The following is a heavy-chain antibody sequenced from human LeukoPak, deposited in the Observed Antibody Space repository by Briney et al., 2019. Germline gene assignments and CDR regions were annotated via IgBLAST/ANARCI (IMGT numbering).Heavy chain of an antibody. CDR1: GDSISSYY. D-gene: IGHD1-14*01. Sequence: SETLSLTCTVSGDSISSYYWSWIRQPPGRGLEWIGYIYSSGITNYNPSLKSRVTISTDTSKNQLSLQLTSVTAADTAVYYCARRGNQFDYWGQGTLVTVSS. CDR3: ARRGNQFDY. V-gene: IGHV4-4*09. CDR2: IYSSGIT. J-gene: IGHJ4*02.